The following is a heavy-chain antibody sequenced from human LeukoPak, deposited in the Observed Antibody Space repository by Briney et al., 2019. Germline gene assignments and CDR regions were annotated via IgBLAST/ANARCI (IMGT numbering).Heavy chain of an antibody. V-gene: IGHV3-49*04. CDR1: GFTFGDYA. Sequence: PGGSLRLSCTASGFTFGDYAMSWVRQAPGKGLEWVGFIRSKAYGGTTEHAASVKGRFTISRDDSKSIAYLQMNSLKTEDTAVYYCTRVYILYYFDYWGQGTLVTVSS. D-gene: IGHD3-3*02. CDR2: IRSKAYGGTT. CDR3: TRVYILYYFDY. J-gene: IGHJ4*02.